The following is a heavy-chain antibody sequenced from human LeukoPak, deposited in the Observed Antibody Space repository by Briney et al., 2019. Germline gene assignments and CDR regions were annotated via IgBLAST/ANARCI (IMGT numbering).Heavy chain of an antibody. CDR3: ASPSKLVISRGGFDI. J-gene: IGHJ3*02. Sequence: SETLSLTCTVSGASFSDTTYYWAWIRQPPGKGLEWIGSIYFSETKYNPSLKSQITISGDTSKNQFSLKLSSVTAADTAVYYCASPSKLVISRGGFDIWGQGTMVTVSA. D-gene: IGHD3-22*01. V-gene: IGHV4-39*01. CDR2: IYFSET. CDR1: GASFSDTTYY.